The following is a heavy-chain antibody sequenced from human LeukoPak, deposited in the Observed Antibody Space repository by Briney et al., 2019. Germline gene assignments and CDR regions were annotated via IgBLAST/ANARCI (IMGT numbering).Heavy chain of an antibody. CDR1: GYTFTSYG. CDR2: IIPIFGTA. Sequence: GASVKVSCKASGYTFTSYGISWVRQAPGQGLEWMGRIIPIFGTANYAQKFQGRVTITTDESTSTAYMELSSLRSEDTAVYYCTRSYGYGDFDYWGQGTLVTVSS. V-gene: IGHV1-69*05. D-gene: IGHD5-18*01. CDR3: TRSYGYGDFDY. J-gene: IGHJ4*02.